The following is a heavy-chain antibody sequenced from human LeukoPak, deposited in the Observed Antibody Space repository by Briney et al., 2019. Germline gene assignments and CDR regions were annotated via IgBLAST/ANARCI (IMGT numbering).Heavy chain of an antibody. J-gene: IGHJ3*02. V-gene: IGHV3-15*01. CDR3: TTEGALNDAFDI. CDR1: GFTFSNAW. Sequence: PGGSLRLSCAASGFTFSNAWMSWVRQAPGKGLEWVGRIKSKTDGGATDYAAPVKGRFTISRDDSKNTLYLQMNSLKTEDTAVYCCTTEGALNDAFDIWGQGTMVTVSS. CDR2: IKSKTDGGAT. D-gene: IGHD3-16*01.